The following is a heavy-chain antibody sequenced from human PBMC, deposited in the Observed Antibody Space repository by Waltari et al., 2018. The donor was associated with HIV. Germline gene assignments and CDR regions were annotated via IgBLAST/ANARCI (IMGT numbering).Heavy chain of an antibody. CDR2: ISGSGGST. CDR1: GFTFSSHA. V-gene: IGHV3-23*01. CDR3: AKEGIAGRPSVPDY. D-gene: IGHD6-6*01. J-gene: IGHJ4*02. Sequence: EVQLLESGGGLVQPGGSLRLSCAASGFTFSSHAMSWVRQAPGKGLEWVSVISGSGGSTYYADFVKGRFTISRDNSKNTLYLQMNSLGAEDTAVYYCAKEGIAGRPSVPDYWGQGTLVTVSS.